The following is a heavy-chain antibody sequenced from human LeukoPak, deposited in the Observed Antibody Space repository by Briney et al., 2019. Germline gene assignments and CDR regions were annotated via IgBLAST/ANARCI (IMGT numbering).Heavy chain of an antibody. Sequence: GESLKISCKGSGYSFTNYWISWVRQMPGKGLEWMERIDPSDSYTNYSPSFQGHVTISADKSINTAYLQWNSLKASDTAMYYCARLRENSDYWGQGTLVTVSS. CDR2: IDPSDSYT. D-gene: IGHD1-26*01. J-gene: IGHJ4*02. CDR3: ARLRENSDY. V-gene: IGHV5-10-1*01. CDR1: GYSFTNYW.